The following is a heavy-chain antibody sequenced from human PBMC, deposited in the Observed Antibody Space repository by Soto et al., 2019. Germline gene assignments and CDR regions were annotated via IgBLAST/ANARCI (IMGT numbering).Heavy chain of an antibody. V-gene: IGHV1-18*01. CDR2: ISVHSGNT. Sequence: QVHLVPSGAEVKRPGASVKVSCKGSGYACTTYGITWVRQAPGQGLEWMGWISVHSGNTNYAQKLQGRVTVTRDTSPSTAYMELRSLRSDDTAVYYCARGRYGDYWGQGALVTVSS. CDR1: GYACTTYG. J-gene: IGHJ4*02. CDR3: ARGRYGDY. D-gene: IGHD1-1*01.